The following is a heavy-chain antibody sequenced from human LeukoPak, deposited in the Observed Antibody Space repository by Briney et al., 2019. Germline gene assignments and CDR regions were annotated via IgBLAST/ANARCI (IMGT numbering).Heavy chain of an antibody. J-gene: IGHJ4*02. CDR2: INHSGST. CDR3: ARGPGYYDILTGYPSPFDY. D-gene: IGHD3-9*01. V-gene: IGHV4-34*01. CDR1: GGSFSDYY. Sequence: SETLSLTCAVYGGSFSDYYWSWIRQPPGKGLEWIGEINHSGSTNYNPSLKSRVTISVDTSKNQFSLKLSSLAAADTAVYYCARGPGYYDILTGYPSPFDYWGQGTLVTVSS.